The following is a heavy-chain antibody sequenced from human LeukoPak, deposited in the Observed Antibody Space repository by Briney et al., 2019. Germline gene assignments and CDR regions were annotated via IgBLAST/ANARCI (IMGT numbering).Heavy chain of an antibody. D-gene: IGHD6-13*01. CDR1: GFTFSSYA. J-gene: IGHJ4*02. V-gene: IGHV3-30*01. CDR2: XSYDGSNK. CDR3: ARSIAAADTAINYFDY. Sequence: GGSLRLSCAASGFTFSSYAMHWVRQAPGKGXXXXXXXSYDGSNKYYADSVKGRFTISRDNSKNTLYLQMNSLRAEDTAVYYCARSIAAADTAINYFDYWGQGTLVTVSS.